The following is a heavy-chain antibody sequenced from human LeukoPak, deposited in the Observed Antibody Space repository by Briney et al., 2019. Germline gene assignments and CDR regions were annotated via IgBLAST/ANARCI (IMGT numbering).Heavy chain of an antibody. V-gene: IGHV1-2*02. CDR3: ATLVIAVAGGFGDY. CDR2: INPNSGGT. J-gene: IGHJ4*02. Sequence: ASVKVSCKSSGYTFTGYYMHWVRQAPGQGLEWMGWINPNSGGTNYAQKFQGRVTMTRDTSISTGYMELSRLRSDDTAVYYCATLVIAVAGGFGDYWGQGTLVTVSS. D-gene: IGHD6-19*01. CDR1: GYTFTGYY.